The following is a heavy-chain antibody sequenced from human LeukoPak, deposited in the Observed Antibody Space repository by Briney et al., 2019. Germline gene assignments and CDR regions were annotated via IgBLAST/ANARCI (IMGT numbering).Heavy chain of an antibody. V-gene: IGHV4-39*01. CDR1: GGSIRTTNYF. D-gene: IGHD1-26*01. CDR2: MLYTGGS. Sequence: PSETLSLICTVSGGSIRTTNYFWGWIRQSPGKGLEWVGAMLYTGGSYYNPSLESRVILSVDTSKNQLSLRLSSVTAADTAVYYCVRRGGTNPRVTLYYYMDAWGKGTTVTVSS. CDR3: VRRGGTNPRVTLYYYMDA. J-gene: IGHJ6*03.